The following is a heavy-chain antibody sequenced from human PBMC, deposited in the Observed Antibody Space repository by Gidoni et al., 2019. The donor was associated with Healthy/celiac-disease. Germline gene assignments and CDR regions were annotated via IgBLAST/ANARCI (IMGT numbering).Heavy chain of an antibody. J-gene: IGHJ6*02. CDR1: GYTFTSYG. CDR2: ISAYTGNT. D-gene: IGHD6-19*01. CDR3: ARDSSSGWYPYYYYGMDV. V-gene: IGHV1-18*01. Sequence: QVQLVQSGAEVKKPGASVKVSCKASGYTFTSYGISWVRQAPGQGLEWMGWISAYTGNTNYAKKLQGRVTMTTDTSTSTAYMELRSLRSDDTAVYYCARDSSSGWYPYYYYGMDVWGQGTTVTVSS.